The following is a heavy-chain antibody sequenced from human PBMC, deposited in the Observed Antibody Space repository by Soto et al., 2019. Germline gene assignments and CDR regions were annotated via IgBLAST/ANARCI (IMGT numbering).Heavy chain of an antibody. V-gene: IGHV3-49*03. CDR2: IRSKAYGGTT. Sequence: GGSLRLSCTASGFTFGDYTMSWFRQAPGTGLEWLGFIRSKAYGGTTEYAASVKGRFTISRDDSKSIAYLQMNSLKTEDTAVYYCTNYDILTGPYAFDIWGQGTMVTVSS. CDR3: TNYDILTGPYAFDI. D-gene: IGHD3-9*01. CDR1: GFTFGDYT. J-gene: IGHJ3*02.